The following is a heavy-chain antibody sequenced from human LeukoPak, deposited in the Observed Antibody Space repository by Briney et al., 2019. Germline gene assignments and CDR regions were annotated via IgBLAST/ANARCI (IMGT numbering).Heavy chain of an antibody. CDR1: GGSFSGYY. D-gene: IGHD2-2*02. V-gene: IGHV4-34*01. CDR3: ARGQRRGIVVVPAAIRSFDY. Sequence: PSETLSLTCAVYGGSFSGYYWSWIRQPPGKGLEWIGEINHSGSTNYNPSLNSRVTISVDTSKNQFSLKLSSVTAADTAVYYCARGQRRGIVVVPAAIRSFDYWGQGTLVTVSS. CDR2: INHSGST. J-gene: IGHJ4*02.